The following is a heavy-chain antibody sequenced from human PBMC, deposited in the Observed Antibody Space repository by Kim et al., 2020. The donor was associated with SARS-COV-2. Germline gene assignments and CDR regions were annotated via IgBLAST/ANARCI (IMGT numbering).Heavy chain of an antibody. CDR3: ARFYGQLWSARAFDI. CDR2: IYYSGST. J-gene: IGHJ3*02. Sequence: SETLSLTCTVFGGSISSYYWSWIRQPPGKGLEWIGYIYYSGSTNYNPSLKSRVTISVDTSKNQFSLKLSSVTAADTAVYYCARFYGQLWSARAFDIWGQGTMVTVSS. CDR1: GGSISSYY. D-gene: IGHD5-18*01. V-gene: IGHV4-59*13.